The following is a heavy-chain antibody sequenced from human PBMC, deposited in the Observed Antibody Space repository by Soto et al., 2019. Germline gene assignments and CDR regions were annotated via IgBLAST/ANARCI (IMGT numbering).Heavy chain of an antibody. CDR3: AREFYPPSWNYYWFDP. J-gene: IGHJ5*02. CDR2: IYQSGST. V-gene: IGHV4-30-2*01. CDR1: GDSISSGGYS. D-gene: IGHD1-7*01. Sequence: SETLSLTCTVSGDSISSGGYSWSWLRQPPGKGLEWIGYIYQSGSTSYNPSPKSRVTISVDTSKNQFSLKLSSVTAADTAVYYCAREFYPPSWNYYWFDPWGQGTLVTVSS.